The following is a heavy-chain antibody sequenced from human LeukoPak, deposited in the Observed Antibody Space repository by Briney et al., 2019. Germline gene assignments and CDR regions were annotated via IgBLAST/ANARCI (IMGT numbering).Heavy chain of an antibody. D-gene: IGHD3-16*01. V-gene: IGHV3-7*03. Sequence: GGSLRLSCAASGFTFSSYWMNWARQAPGKGLEWVASINHNGNVNHYVDSVKGRFTISRDNAKNSLYLQMSNLRAEDTAVYFCARGGGLDVWGQGATVTVSS. CDR1: GFTFSSYW. CDR3: ARGGGLDV. CDR2: INHNGNVN. J-gene: IGHJ6*02.